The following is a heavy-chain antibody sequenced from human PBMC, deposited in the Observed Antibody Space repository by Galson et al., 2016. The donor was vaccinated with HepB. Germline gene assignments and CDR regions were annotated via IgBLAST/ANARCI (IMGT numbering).Heavy chain of an antibody. CDR3: ARGDIVGAIFDY. CDR1: GFTFSSYS. CDR2: ISSSSSCI. V-gene: IGHV3-21*01. Sequence: SLRLSCAASGFTFSSYSMNWVRQAPGKGLEWVSSISSSSSCIYYADSVKGRFTTSRDNAKNSLYLQMNSLRAEDTAVYYCARGDIVGAIFDYWGQGTLVTVSS. D-gene: IGHD1-26*01. J-gene: IGHJ4*02.